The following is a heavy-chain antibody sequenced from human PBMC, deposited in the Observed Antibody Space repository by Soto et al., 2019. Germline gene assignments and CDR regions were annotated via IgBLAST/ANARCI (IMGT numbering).Heavy chain of an antibody. J-gene: IGHJ6*01. CDR2: INQSGST. D-gene: IGHD3-3*01. V-gene: IGHV4-34*01. CDR3: ARGHLGVVMHPQNYYYYYGMDV. Sequence: ETLALPCAVYGEPYNGYYWRCMRDPPGKGREWIGEINQSGSTNYKPSLKSRGTIPVHTSKKQLSMTLSPVQAADTAVYYCARGHLGVVMHPQNYYYYYGMDVWGQGMTGIV. CDR1: GEPYNGYY.